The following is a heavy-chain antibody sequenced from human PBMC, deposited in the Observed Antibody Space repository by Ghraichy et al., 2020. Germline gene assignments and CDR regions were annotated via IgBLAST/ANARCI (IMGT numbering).Heavy chain of an antibody. Sequence: GESLRLSCAASGFTVSSNYMSWVRQAPGKGLEWVSVIYSGGSTYYADSVKGRFTISRHNSKNTLYLQMNSLRAEDTAVYYCASSGPGYYDFWSGPPRAFDIWGQGTMVTVSS. CDR2: IYSGGST. J-gene: IGHJ3*02. CDR1: GFTVSSNY. D-gene: IGHD3-3*01. CDR3: ASSGPGYYDFWSGPPRAFDI. V-gene: IGHV3-53*04.